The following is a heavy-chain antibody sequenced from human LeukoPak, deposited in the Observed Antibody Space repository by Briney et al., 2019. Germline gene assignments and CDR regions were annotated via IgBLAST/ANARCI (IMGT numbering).Heavy chain of an antibody. D-gene: IGHD4-11*01. V-gene: IGHV1-69*06. J-gene: IGHJ6*03. Sequence: GASVKVSCKASGYTFTSYGISWVRQAPGQGLEWMGGIIPIFGTANYAQKFQGRVTITADKSTSTAYMELSSLRSEDTAVYYCARLQSGRNYYYYYMDVWGKGTTVTVSS. CDR3: ARLQSGRNYYYYYMDV. CDR1: GYTFTSYG. CDR2: IIPIFGTA.